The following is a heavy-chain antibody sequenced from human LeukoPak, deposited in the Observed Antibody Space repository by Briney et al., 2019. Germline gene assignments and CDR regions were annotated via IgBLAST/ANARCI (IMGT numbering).Heavy chain of an antibody. J-gene: IGHJ6*03. CDR1: GYSFTSYW. CDR2: IYPGDSDT. CDR3: ARAVGTAMALQGYYYYYMDV. V-gene: IGHV5-51*01. D-gene: IGHD5-18*01. Sequence: GESLKISCKGSGYSFTSYWIGWVRQMPGKGLEWMGIIYPGDSDTRYSPSFQGQVTISADKSISTAYLQWSSLKASDTAMYYCARAVGTAMALQGYYYYYMDVWGKGTTVTVSS.